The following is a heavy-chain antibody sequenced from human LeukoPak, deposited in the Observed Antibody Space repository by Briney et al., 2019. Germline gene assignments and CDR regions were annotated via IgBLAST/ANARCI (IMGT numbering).Heavy chain of an antibody. V-gene: IGHV3-11*01. CDR1: GFTFSDYY. Sequence: GGSLRLSCAASGFTFSDYYMAWSRQAPGKGLEWISYISTSGSAVYYADSVKGRFTMSRDNAKNSLYLQMNSLRAEDTAVYYCARRAPSYYNSWSPTHDYGMDVWGQGTTVTVSS. CDR2: ISTSGSAV. CDR3: ARRAPSYYNSWSPTHDYGMDV. D-gene: IGHD3-10*01. J-gene: IGHJ6*02.